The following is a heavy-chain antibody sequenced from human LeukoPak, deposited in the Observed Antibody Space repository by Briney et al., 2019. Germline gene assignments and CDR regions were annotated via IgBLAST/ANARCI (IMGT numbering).Heavy chain of an antibody. CDR1: GGSIRGYY. D-gene: IGHD3-10*01. J-gene: IGHJ6*03. Sequence: PSETLSLTCNVSGGSIRGYYWSWIRQPPGKGLEWIGYIYSSGSTNYNPSLKSRVTMSVDTSKNQFSLKVSSVTAADTAVYYCARVFDSGSQAYFYYMDVWGKGTTVTISS. CDR3: ARVFDSGSQAYFYYMDV. CDR2: IYSSGST. V-gene: IGHV4-59*01.